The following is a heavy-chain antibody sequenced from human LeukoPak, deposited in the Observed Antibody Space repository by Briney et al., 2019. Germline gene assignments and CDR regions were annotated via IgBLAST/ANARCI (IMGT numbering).Heavy chain of an antibody. D-gene: IGHD1-26*01. CDR3: ARDNGRVGAFDY. CDR1: GGSISSGGYY. CDR2: IYYSGST. J-gene: IGHJ4*02. V-gene: IGHV4-31*03. Sequence: SETLSLTCTVSGGSISSGGYYWSWIRQHPGKGLEWIGYIYYSGSTYYNPSLKSRVTISVDTSKNQFSLKLSSVTAADTAVYYCARDNGRVGAFDYWGQGTLVIVSS.